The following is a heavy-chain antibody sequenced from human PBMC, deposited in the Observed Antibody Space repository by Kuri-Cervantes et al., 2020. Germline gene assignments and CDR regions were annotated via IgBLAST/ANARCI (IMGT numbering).Heavy chain of an antibody. V-gene: IGHV4-39*01. CDR1: GGSISSSSYY. J-gene: IGHJ3*02. Sequence: SETLSLTCTVSGGSISSSSYYWGWIRQPPGKGLEWSGSIYYSGSTYYNPSLKSRVTISVDTSKNQFSLNLSSVTAADTAVYYCARRYYGSDAFDIWGQGTMITVSS. CDR2: IYYSGST. CDR3: ARRYYGSDAFDI. D-gene: IGHD3-10*01.